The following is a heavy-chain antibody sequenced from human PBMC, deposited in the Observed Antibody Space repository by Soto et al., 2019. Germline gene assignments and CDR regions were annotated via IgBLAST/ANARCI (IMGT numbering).Heavy chain of an antibody. V-gene: IGHV4-59*08. J-gene: IGHJ4*02. CDR2: IYYSGST. Sequence: QVQLQESGPGLVKPSETLSLTCTVSGGSISSYYWSWIRQPPGKGLEWIGYIYYSGSTNYNPSLKSRVTISVDTSKNQFSLKLSSVTAADTAVYYCARPADTAMVRYYFDYWGQGTLVTVSS. CDR3: ARPADTAMVRYYFDY. D-gene: IGHD5-18*01. CDR1: GGSISSYY.